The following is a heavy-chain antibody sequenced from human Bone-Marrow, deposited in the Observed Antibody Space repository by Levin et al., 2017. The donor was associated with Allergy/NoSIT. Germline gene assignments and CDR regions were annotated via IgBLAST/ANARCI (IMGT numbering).Heavy chain of an antibody. CDR1: GGSVSSGSYY. CDR2: IYYSGST. D-gene: IGHD3-10*01. Sequence: SETLSLTCTVSGGSVSSGSYYWSWIRQPPGKGLEWIGYIYYSGSTNYNPSLKSRVTISVDTSKNQFSLKLSSVTAADTAVYYCARVGKHLHKGLWFGELSGGYFQHWGQGTLVTVSS. V-gene: IGHV4-61*01. CDR3: ARVGKHLHKGLWFGELSGGYFQH. J-gene: IGHJ1*01.